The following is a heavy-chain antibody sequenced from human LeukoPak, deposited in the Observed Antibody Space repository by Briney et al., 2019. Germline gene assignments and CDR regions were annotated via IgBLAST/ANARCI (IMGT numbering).Heavy chain of an antibody. CDR1: GFTFSSYG. CDR3: AKETGYSYGAPRDYFDY. J-gene: IGHJ4*02. D-gene: IGHD5-18*01. Sequence: GGSLRLSCAASGFTFSSYGMHWVRQAPGKGLEWVAVISYDGSNKYYADSVKGRFTISRDNSKNTLYLQMNSLRAEDTAVYYCAKETGYSYGAPRDYFDYWGQGTLVTAPS. V-gene: IGHV3-30*18. CDR2: ISYDGSNK.